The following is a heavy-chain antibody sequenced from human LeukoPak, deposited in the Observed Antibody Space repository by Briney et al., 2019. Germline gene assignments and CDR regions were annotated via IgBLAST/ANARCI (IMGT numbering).Heavy chain of an antibody. CDR1: GFTFNNYG. Sequence: PGRSLRLSCAASGFTFNNYGMHWVRQAPGKGLEWVAVIWYDGSNKLYADSVKGRFTISRDNSKNTLYLQMNSLRAEDTAVYYCARDRTSSSEYFDYWGQGTLVTLSS. CDR3: ARDRTSSSEYFDY. V-gene: IGHV3-33*01. CDR2: IWYDGSNK. J-gene: IGHJ4*02. D-gene: IGHD6-6*01.